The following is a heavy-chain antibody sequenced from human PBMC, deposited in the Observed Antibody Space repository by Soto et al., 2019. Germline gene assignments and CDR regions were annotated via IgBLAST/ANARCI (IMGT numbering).Heavy chain of an antibody. CDR3: AKVGSGSYSAHS. CDR2: ISFSGVNR. D-gene: IGHD3-10*01. V-gene: IGHV3-23*01. CDR1: GFTFSSYA. J-gene: IGHJ4*02. Sequence: EVQLLESGGGLVQPGGSLRLSCAASGFTFSSYAMNWVRQAPGKGLECVSTISFSGVNRHYADSVKGRFTISRDNSKNTLYLQLNSLRAEDTAIYYCAKVGSGSYSAHSWGQGTLVTVSS.